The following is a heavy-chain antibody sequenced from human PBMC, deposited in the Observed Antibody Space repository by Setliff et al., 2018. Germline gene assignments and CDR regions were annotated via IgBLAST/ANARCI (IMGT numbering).Heavy chain of an antibody. Sequence: PGESLTISCAASGFSFSSEHMNWVRQAPGKGLEWVSYISSSYSSIYSDSVKDRFTISRDNAKETLYLQMDSLRAEDTAVYYCVRELRVVVGVGIQGVFDIWGQGTMVTVSS. CDR2: ISSSYSSI. D-gene: IGHD2-15*01. CDR3: VRELRVVVGVGIQGVFDI. CDR1: GFSFSSEH. V-gene: IGHV3-48*01. J-gene: IGHJ3*02.